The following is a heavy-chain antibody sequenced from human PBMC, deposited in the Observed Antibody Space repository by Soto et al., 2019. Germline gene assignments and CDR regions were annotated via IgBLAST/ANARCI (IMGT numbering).Heavy chain of an antibody. CDR3: AREGSGSASINYFDY. CDR1: GGSISSGGYY. J-gene: IGHJ4*02. D-gene: IGHD3-22*01. V-gene: IGHV4-31*03. CDR2: IYYSGST. Sequence: PSETLSLTCTVSGGSISSGGYYWSWIRQHPGKGLEWIGYIYYSGSTYYNPSLKSRVTISVDTSKNQFSLKLSSVTAADTAVYYCAREGSGSASINYFDYWGQGTLVTVSS.